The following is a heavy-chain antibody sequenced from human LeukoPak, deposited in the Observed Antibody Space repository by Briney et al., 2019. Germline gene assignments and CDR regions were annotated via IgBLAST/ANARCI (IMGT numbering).Heavy chain of an antibody. CDR3: ARSSGGDVVVVAATHFDY. J-gene: IGHJ4*02. V-gene: IGHV4-34*01. CDR2: INHSGST. D-gene: IGHD2-15*01. CDR1: GGSFSGYY. Sequence: SETLSLTCAVYGGSFSGYYWSWIRQPPGKGLEWIGEINHSGSTNYNPSLKSRVTISVDTSKNQFSLKLSSVTAADTAVYYCARSSGGDVVVVAATHFDYWGQGTLVTVSS.